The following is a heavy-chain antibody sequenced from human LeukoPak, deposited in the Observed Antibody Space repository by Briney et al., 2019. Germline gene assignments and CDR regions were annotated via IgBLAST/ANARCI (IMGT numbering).Heavy chain of an antibody. CDR3: ARDRIYGWYPSWWFDP. J-gene: IGHJ5*02. CDR1: GYTFTSYG. V-gene: IGHV1-18*01. Sequence: ASVKVSCKASGYTFTSYGISWVRQAPGQGLEWMGWISAYNGNTNYAQKLQGRVTMTTETSTSTAYMELRSLRSDDTAVYYCARDRIYGWYPSWWFDPWGQGTLVTVSS. CDR2: ISAYNGNT. D-gene: IGHD6-19*01.